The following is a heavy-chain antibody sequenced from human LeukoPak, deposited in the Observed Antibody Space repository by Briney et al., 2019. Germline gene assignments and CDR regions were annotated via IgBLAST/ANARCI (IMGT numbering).Heavy chain of an antibody. Sequence: GGSLRLSCAVSGFTVSDYGIHWARQAPGKGLEWVAAMSNYGGNQYYAASVKGRVTVSRDDSKNTLFLQMSNVTVEDTALYYCAKETFRSPFYYGLDVWGHGTTVTVSS. CDR3: AKETFRSPFYYGLDV. CDR2: MSNYGGNQ. CDR1: GFTVSDYG. D-gene: IGHD2/OR15-2a*01. J-gene: IGHJ6*02. V-gene: IGHV3-30*18.